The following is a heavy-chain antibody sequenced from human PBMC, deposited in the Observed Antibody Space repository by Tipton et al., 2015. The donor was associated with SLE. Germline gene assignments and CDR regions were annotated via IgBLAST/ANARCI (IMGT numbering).Heavy chain of an antibody. D-gene: IGHD3-3*01. Sequence: TLSLTCTVSGGSISSYYWSWIRQPPGKGLEWIGYIYYSGSTNYNPSLKSRVTISVDTSKNQFSLKLSSVTAADTAVYYCARGVRYYDFWSGYYTAHFDYWGQGTLVTVSS. J-gene: IGHJ4*02. CDR3: ARGVRYYDFWSGYYTAHFDY. CDR1: GGSISSYY. V-gene: IGHV4-59*12. CDR2: IYYSGST.